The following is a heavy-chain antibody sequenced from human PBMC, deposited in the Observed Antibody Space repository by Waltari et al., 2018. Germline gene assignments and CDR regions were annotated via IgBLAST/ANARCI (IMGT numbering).Heavy chain of an antibody. V-gene: IGHV4-38-2*01. Sequence: QVQLQESGPGLVKPSETLSLTCAVSGYSISSGYYWGWIRQPPGKGLEWIGSIYHSGSTYYNPSLKSRVTISVDPSKNQFSLKLSSVTAADTAVYYCAGPWGGRRYYFDYWGQGTLVTVSS. CDR3: AGPWGGRRYYFDY. D-gene: IGHD7-27*01. CDR1: GYSISSGYY. CDR2: IYHSGST. J-gene: IGHJ4*02.